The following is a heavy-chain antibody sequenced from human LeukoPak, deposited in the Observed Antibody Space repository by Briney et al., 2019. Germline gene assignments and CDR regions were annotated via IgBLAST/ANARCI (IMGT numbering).Heavy chain of an antibody. CDR3: ARDETLYYDFWSGWDMDV. Sequence: ASVKVSCKASGYTFTSLGIRCVPQAPGQGLEWMGWISAYNGNTNHAQNLQGRVTMTTDTSTSTPYRELRSVRLEDTAVYYCARDETLYYDFWSGWDMDVCGKGTTVTVSS. CDR1: GYTFTSLG. D-gene: IGHD3-3*01. V-gene: IGHV1-18*01. J-gene: IGHJ6*03. CDR2: ISAYNGNT.